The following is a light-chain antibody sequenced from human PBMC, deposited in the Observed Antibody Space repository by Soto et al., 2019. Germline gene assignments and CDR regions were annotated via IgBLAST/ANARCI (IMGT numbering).Light chain of an antibody. J-gene: IGKJ3*01. CDR3: QQYDNWPFT. CDR1: QSVGSN. Sequence: EVVMTQSPATLSVSPGERATLSCRASQSVGSNLAWYQQKPGQAPRLLIYGASTRATGIPARFSGSGSGTEVTLTINSLQSEDFAVYYCQQYDNWPFTFGPGTKVDIK. CDR2: GAS. V-gene: IGKV3-15*01.